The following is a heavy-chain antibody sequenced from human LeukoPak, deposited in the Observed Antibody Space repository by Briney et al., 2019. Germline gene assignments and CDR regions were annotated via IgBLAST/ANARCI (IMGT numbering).Heavy chain of an antibody. CDR2: IYSGGST. V-gene: IGHV3-53*01. CDR1: GFTVSSNY. Sequence: GGSLRLSCAASGFTVSSNYMSWVRQAPGKGLEWVAVIYSGGSTYYADSVKGRFTISRDNSKNTLYLQMNSPRAEDTAVYYCASSKQSYSSSWYYFDYWGQGTLVTVSS. J-gene: IGHJ4*02. CDR3: ASSKQSYSSSWYYFDY. D-gene: IGHD6-13*01.